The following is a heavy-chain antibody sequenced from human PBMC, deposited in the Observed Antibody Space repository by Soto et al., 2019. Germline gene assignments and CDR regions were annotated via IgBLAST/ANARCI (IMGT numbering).Heavy chain of an antibody. J-gene: IGHJ4*02. D-gene: IGHD5-12*01. Sequence: ASVKVSCKASGYTFTSYGISWARQAPGQGLEWMGWISAYNGNTNYAQKLQGRVTMTTDTSTSTAYMELRSLRSDDTAVYYCARDVDWLRSGYFDYWGQGTLVTVSS. V-gene: IGHV1-18*01. CDR1: GYTFTSYG. CDR3: ARDVDWLRSGYFDY. CDR2: ISAYNGNT.